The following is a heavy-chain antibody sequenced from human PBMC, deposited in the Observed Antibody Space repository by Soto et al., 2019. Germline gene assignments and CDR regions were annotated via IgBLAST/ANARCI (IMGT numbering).Heavy chain of an antibody. Sequence: ETLSLTCTVSGGSISSYYWSWIRQPPGKGLEWIGSIYYSGSTYYNPSLKNRVTISVDTSKNQFSLKLSSVTAAETAVYFCARHVYYYASGTIGYYYGMDVWGQGTTVTVSS. V-gene: IGHV4-59*05. CDR2: IYYSGST. CDR1: GGSISSYY. D-gene: IGHD3-10*01. CDR3: ARHVYYYASGTIGYYYGMDV. J-gene: IGHJ6*02.